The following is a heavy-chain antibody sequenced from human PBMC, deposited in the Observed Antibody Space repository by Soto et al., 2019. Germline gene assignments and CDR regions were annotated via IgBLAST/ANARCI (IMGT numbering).Heavy chain of an antibody. D-gene: IGHD1-1*01. Sequence: ASVKVSCKASGYTFTSYGISWVRQAPGQGLEWMGWISAYNGNTNYAQKLQGRVTMTTDTSTSTAYMELRSLRSDDTAVYYCARDQVKPAGWNDVLDPGMDVWGQGTTVTVSS. J-gene: IGHJ6*02. CDR3: ARDQVKPAGWNDVLDPGMDV. CDR2: ISAYNGNT. V-gene: IGHV1-18*01. CDR1: GYTFTSYG.